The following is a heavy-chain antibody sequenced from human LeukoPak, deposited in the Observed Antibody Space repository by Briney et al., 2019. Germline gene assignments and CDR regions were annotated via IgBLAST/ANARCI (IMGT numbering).Heavy chain of an antibody. D-gene: IGHD2-8*02. Sequence: SQTLSLTCTVSGGSISSGSYYWSWLRQPAGTGLEWIGRIYTSGSTNYNPSLKSRVTISVDTSKNQFSLKLSSVTAADTAVYYCARDHTPGGLENWFDPWGQGTLVTVSS. V-gene: IGHV4-61*02. CDR1: GGSISSGSYY. CDR2: IYTSGST. J-gene: IGHJ5*02. CDR3: ARDHTPGGLENWFDP.